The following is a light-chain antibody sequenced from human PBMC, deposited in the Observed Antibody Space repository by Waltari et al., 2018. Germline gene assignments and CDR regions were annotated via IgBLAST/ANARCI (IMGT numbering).Light chain of an antibody. Sequence: SSELTQDPAVSVALGQTVRITCQGDALRTYYASWYQQKPGQAPVLFIYSKNNRTSVLPDRFAAASSGNTASWTITGAQAEDEADYYCQSRDNSGDHPHWVFGGGTKLTVL. CDR2: SKN. CDR3: QSRDNSGDHPHWV. CDR1: ALRTYY. J-gene: IGLJ3*02. V-gene: IGLV3-19*01.